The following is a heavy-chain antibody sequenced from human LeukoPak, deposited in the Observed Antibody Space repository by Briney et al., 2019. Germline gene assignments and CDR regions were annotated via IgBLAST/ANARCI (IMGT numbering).Heavy chain of an antibody. Sequence: GGSLRLSCAASGFTFSRFAMSWVRQAPGKGLEWVSGISGSGDSTYYTDSVKGRFTISRDNSKNTLYLQMNGLRAEDTAVYYCATYRRGYHDSSESYYFDYWGQGTLVTVSS. CDR2: ISGSGDST. V-gene: IGHV3-23*01. D-gene: IGHD3-22*01. CDR1: GFTFSRFA. J-gene: IGHJ4*02. CDR3: ATYRRGYHDSSESYYFDY.